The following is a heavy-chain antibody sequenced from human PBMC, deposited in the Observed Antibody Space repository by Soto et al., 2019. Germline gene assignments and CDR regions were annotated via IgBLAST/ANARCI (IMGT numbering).Heavy chain of an antibody. Sequence: ASVKVSCKASGYTFTSYYMHWVRQAPGQGLEWMGIINPSGGSTSYAQKFQGRVTMTRDTSTSTVYMELSSLRSEDTAVYYCARDIEDSGWYRPGDYWGQGTLVTAPQ. CDR3: ARDIEDSGWYRPGDY. V-gene: IGHV1-46*03. D-gene: IGHD6-19*01. CDR2: INPSGGST. CDR1: GYTFTSYY. J-gene: IGHJ4*02.